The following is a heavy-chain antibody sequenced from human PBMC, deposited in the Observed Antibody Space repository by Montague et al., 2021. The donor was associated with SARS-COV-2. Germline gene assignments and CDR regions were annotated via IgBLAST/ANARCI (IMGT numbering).Heavy chain of an antibody. V-gene: IGHV4-31*03. CDR3: ARATRSIVVLNWFDP. CDR2: IYYSGST. CDR1: GGSISSGGYY. D-gene: IGHD3-22*01. Sequence: TLSLTCTVSGGSISSGGYYWGWIRQHPGKGLEWIGYIYYSGSTYYNPSLKSRVTISVDTSKNQFSLKLSSVTAADTAVYYCARATRSIVVLNWFDPWGQGTPVTVSS. J-gene: IGHJ5*02.